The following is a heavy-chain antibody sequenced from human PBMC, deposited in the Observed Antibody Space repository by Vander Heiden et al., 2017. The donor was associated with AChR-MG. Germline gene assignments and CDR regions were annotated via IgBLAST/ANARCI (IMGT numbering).Heavy chain of an antibody. CDR3: AREQYYDFWSGQINYFDY. D-gene: IGHD3-3*01. CDR1: GGTFSSYA. Sequence: QVQLVQSGAEVKKPGSSVKVSCKASGGTFSSYAISWVRQAPGQGLEWMGGIIPIFGTANYAQKFQGRVTITADKSTSTAYMELSSLRSEDTAVYYCAREQYYDFWSGQINYFDYWGQGTLVTVSS. CDR2: IIPIFGTA. J-gene: IGHJ4*02. V-gene: IGHV1-69*06.